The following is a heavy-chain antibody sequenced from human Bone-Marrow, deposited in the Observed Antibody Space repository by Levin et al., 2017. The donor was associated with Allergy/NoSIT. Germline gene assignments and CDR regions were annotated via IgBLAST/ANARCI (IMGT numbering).Heavy chain of an antibody. V-gene: IGHV3-30-3*01. D-gene: IGHD5-12*01. J-gene: IGHJ4*02. CDR2: ISYDGSNK. CDR1: GFTFSSYA. CDR3: ARDGYSGYRTYFDY. Sequence: GGSLRLSCAASGFTFSSYAMHWVRQAPGKGLEWVAVISYDGSNKYYADSVKGRFTISRDNSKNTLYLQMNSLRAEDTAVYYCARDGYSGYRTYFDYWGQGTLVTVSS.